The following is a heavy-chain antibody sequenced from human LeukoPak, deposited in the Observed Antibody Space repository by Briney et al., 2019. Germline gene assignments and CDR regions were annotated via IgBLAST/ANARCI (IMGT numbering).Heavy chain of an antibody. V-gene: IGHV3-64D*06. D-gene: IGHD3-9*01. J-gene: IGHJ4*02. CDR3: VKGNVLRYFDWPAPFDY. CDR2: ISSNGGST. Sequence: GGSLRLSCSASGFTFSSYAMHWVRQAPGKGLEYVSAISSNGGSTYYADSVKGRFTISRDNSKNTLYLQMSSLRAEDTAVYYCVKGNVLRYFDWPAPFDYWGREPWSPSPQ. CDR1: GFTFSSYA.